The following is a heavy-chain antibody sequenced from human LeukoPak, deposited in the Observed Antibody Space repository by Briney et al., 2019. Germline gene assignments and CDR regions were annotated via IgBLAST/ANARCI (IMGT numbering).Heavy chain of an antibody. CDR2: IYSGGST. J-gene: IGHJ2*01. CDR1: GFTVSSNY. Sequence: GGSLRLSCAASGFTVSSNYMSWVRQAPGKGLEWVSVIYSGGSTYYADSVKGRFTISRDNSKNTLYLQMNSLRAEDTAVYYCARARPLGPHWYFDLWGRGTLVTVSS. V-gene: IGHV3-53*01. CDR3: ARARPLGPHWYFDL. D-gene: IGHD1-26*01.